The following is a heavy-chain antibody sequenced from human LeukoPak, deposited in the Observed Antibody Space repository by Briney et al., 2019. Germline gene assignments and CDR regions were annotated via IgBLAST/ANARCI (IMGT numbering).Heavy chain of an antibody. CDR1: GYSISSGYY. V-gene: IGHV4-38-2*01. D-gene: IGHD2-15*01. J-gene: IGHJ4*02. Sequence: SETLSLTCAVSGYSISSGYYWGWIRQPPGKGLEWIGSIYHSGSTYYNPSLKSRVTISVDTSKNQFSLKLSSVTAADTAVYYCASPPIRGYCSGGSRYLRGFDYWGQGTLVTVSS. CDR2: IYHSGST. CDR3: ASPPIRGYCSGGSRYLRGFDY.